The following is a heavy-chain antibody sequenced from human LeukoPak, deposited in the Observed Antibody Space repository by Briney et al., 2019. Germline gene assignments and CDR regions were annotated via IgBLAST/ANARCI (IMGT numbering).Heavy chain of an antibody. D-gene: IGHD6-19*01. CDR3: AEMSGYSSGWIAY. J-gene: IGHJ4*02. Sequence: GGSLRLSCAASGFTFSNYAMGWVRQAPGKGLEWVSTISASGAYTYYADSVKGRFTISRDNSKNTVYLQMNNLRVEDTAVYYCAEMSGYSSGWIAYWGQGTLVTVSS. CDR1: GFTFSNYA. V-gene: IGHV3-23*01. CDR2: ISASGAYT.